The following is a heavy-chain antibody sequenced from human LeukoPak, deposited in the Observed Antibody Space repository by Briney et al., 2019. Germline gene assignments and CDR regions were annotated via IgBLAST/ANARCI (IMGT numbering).Heavy chain of an antibody. V-gene: IGHV3-11*01. Sequence: GGSLRLSCAASGFTFSDYYMSWIRQAPGKGLEWVSYISSSDNTIYYADSVKGRFTISRDNSKNTLYLQMNSLRAEDTAIYYCAKDGTGTYSGVLYSWGQGTLVTVSS. CDR1: GFTFSDYY. CDR3: AKDGTGTYSGVLYS. J-gene: IGHJ4*02. D-gene: IGHD1-26*01. CDR2: ISSSDNTI.